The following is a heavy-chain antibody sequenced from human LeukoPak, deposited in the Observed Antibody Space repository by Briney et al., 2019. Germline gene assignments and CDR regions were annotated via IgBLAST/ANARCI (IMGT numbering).Heavy chain of an antibody. CDR2: ISYDGSNK. CDR3: ARVPMVRGVIGIYYYYYGMDV. V-gene: IGHV3-30-3*01. CDR1: GFTFSSYA. Sequence: GGSLRLSCAASGFTFSSYAMHWVRQAPGKGLEWVAVISYDGSNKYYADSVKGRFTISRDNSKNTLYLQMNSLRAEDTAVYYCARVPMVRGVIGIYYYYYGMDVWGQGTTVTVSS. J-gene: IGHJ6*02. D-gene: IGHD3-10*01.